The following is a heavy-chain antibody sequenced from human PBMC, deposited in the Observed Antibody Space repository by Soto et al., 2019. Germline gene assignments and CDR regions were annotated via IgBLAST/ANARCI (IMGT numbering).Heavy chain of an antibody. J-gene: IGHJ6*02. D-gene: IGHD7-27*01. V-gene: IGHV1-3*01. CDR3: ASSAWAQPDHCGMDV. Sequence: ASVKVSCKASGYTFTSYAMHWVRQAPGQGLEWMGWINAGNGNTKYSQEFQGRVTITRDTSGSTAYMELSSLRSEDTAVYYCASSAWAQPDHCGMDVWGQGTTVTVCS. CDR1: GYTFTSYA. CDR2: INAGNGNT.